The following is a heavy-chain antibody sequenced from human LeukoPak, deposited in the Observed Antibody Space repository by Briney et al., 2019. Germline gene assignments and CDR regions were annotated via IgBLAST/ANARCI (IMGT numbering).Heavy chain of an antibody. J-gene: IGHJ5*02. Sequence: GGSLRLSCAASGFTFSSYAMSWVRQAPGKGLEWVSAISGSGGSTYYADSVKGRFTISRDNSKNTLYLQMNSLRAEDTALYYCARVDYGDYGMGSWGQGTLVTVSS. V-gene: IGHV3-23*01. CDR1: GFTFSSYA. CDR3: ARVDYGDYGMGS. CDR2: ISGSGGST. D-gene: IGHD4-17*01.